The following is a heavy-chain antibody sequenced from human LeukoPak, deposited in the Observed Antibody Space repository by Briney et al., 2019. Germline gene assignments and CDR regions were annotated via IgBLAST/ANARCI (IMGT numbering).Heavy chain of an antibody. D-gene: IGHD3-3*01. CDR2: MTVTNKI. CDR1: GCTFSSHS. J-gene: IGHJ3*02. CDR3: ARAQTLFWEFDGFDI. V-gene: IGHV3-69-1*01. Sequence: GGSLRLSCAASGCTFSSHSRNWVRQAPGKGLEWIATMTVTNKIYYADSVKGRFTISRDNAENSVYLQMNSLRDEDTAVYSCARAQTLFWEFDGFDIWGRGTKVTVSS.